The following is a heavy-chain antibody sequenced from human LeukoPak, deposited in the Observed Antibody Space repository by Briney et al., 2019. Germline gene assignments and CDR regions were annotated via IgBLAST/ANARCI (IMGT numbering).Heavy chain of an antibody. CDR2: INPNSGGT. V-gene: IGHV1-2*02. Sequence: ASVKVSCKASRGTFSSYAISWVRQAPGQGLEWMGWINPNSGGTNYAQKFQGRFTMTRDTSISTAYMELSRLRSDDTAVYYCASGEDYGAKVDYWGQGTLVTVSS. J-gene: IGHJ4*02. D-gene: IGHD4-17*01. CDR1: RGTFSSYA. CDR3: ASGEDYGAKVDY.